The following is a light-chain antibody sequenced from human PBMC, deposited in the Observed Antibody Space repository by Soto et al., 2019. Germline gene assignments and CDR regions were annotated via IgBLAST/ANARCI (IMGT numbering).Light chain of an antibody. V-gene: IGLV1-44*01. CDR3: VVWDDSLKV. CDR2: NNN. J-gene: IGLJ2*01. Sequence: QSVLTQPPSASGTPGQRVTISCSGSSSNIGGNSVNWYQHLPGTAPKLLIYNNNQRPSGVLARFSGSKSGTSASLAISGRQSEDEADYYCVVWDDSLKVFGGGTKLTVL. CDR1: SSNIGGNS.